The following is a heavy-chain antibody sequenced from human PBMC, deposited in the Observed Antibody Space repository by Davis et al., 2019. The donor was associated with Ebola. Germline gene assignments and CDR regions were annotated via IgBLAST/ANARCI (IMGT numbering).Heavy chain of an antibody. CDR1: GYTFTSYA. V-gene: IGHV1-18*01. CDR2: ISAYSGNT. D-gene: IGHD3-16*02. Sequence: ASVRVSCKASGYTFTSYAMNWVRQAPGQGLEWMGRISAYSGNTNYAQKYQGRVTMTTDTSTSTSYMELRSLRSDDTAVYYCVYGPAHDYVWGSYRYTGGFFQHWGQGTLVIVSS. CDR3: VYGPAHDYVWGSYRYTGGFFQH. J-gene: IGHJ1*01.